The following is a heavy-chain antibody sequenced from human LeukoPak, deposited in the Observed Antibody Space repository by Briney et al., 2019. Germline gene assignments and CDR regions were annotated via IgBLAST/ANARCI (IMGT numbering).Heavy chain of an antibody. Sequence: GGSLRLSCAASGFTFSSYGMHWVRQAPGKGLEWVAFIRYDGSNKYYADSVKGRFTISRDNSKNTLYLQMNSLRAEDTAVYYCAKDRSQLLVDYYYMDVWGKGTTVTVSS. CDR1: GFTFSSYG. CDR3: AKDRSQLLVDYYYMDV. V-gene: IGHV3-30*02. D-gene: IGHD2-2*01. CDR2: IRYDGSNK. J-gene: IGHJ6*03.